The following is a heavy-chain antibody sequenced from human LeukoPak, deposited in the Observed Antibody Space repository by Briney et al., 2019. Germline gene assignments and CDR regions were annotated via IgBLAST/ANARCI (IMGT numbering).Heavy chain of an antibody. CDR3: ARDIGPKTGYCSGGSCYPAEGYFDY. CDR1: GGSISSYY. Sequence: SETLSLTCTVSGGSISSYYWSWIRQPPGKGLEWIGYIDSMGSTNYNPSLKSRVTISVDTSKNQFSLKLSSVTAADTAVYYCARDIGPKTGYCSGGSCYPAEGYFDYWGQGTLVTVSS. D-gene: IGHD2-15*01. CDR2: IDSMGST. J-gene: IGHJ4*02. V-gene: IGHV4-59*01.